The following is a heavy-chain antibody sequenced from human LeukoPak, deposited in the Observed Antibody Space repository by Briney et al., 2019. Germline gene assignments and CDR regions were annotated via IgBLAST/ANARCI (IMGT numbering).Heavy chain of an antibody. CDR3: AKDLEMATIEGFDY. J-gene: IGHJ4*02. D-gene: IGHD5-24*01. V-gene: IGHV3-33*06. Sequence: GRSLRLSCAASGFTFSSYGMHWVRQAPGKGLEWVAVIWYDGSNKYYADSVKGRFTISRDNSKNTLYLQMNSLRAEDTAVYYRAKDLEMATIEGFDYWGQGTLVTVSS. CDR1: GFTFSSYG. CDR2: IWYDGSNK.